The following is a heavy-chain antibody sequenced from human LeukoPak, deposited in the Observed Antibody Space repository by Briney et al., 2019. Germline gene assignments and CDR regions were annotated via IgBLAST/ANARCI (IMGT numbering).Heavy chain of an antibody. CDR3: ARSPTKRVPEDY. CDR1: SGSIFSSNW. J-gene: IGHJ4*02. V-gene: IGHV4-4*02. CDR2: IFRSGSA. D-gene: IGHD2-2*01. Sequence: PSETLSLTCAVSSGSIFSSNWWSWVRQPPGKGLEWIGQIFRSGSASYSPSLKSRVTISVDKSKNQFSLRLTSVTAADTAVYYCARSPTKRVPEDYWGQGTLVTVSS.